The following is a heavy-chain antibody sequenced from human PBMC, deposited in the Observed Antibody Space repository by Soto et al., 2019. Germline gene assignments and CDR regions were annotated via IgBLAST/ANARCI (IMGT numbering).Heavy chain of an antibody. J-gene: IGHJ6*02. Sequence: SRKASVYTITGDLGGRRLMNHEKRFEWRGWINAGNGNTKYSQKFQGRVTITRDTSASTAYMELSSLRSEDTAVYYCARLRYFDWLLERRYYYYGMDVWGQGTTVTV. CDR3: ARLRYFDWLLERRYYYYGMDV. CDR1: VYTITGDL. V-gene: IGHV1-3*01. D-gene: IGHD3-9*01. CDR2: INAGNGNT.